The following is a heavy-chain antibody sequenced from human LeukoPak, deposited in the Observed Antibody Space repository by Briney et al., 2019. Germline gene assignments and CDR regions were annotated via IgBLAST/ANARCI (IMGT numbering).Heavy chain of an antibody. Sequence: ASVKVSCKASEYTFTGYYMHWVRQAPGQGLEWMGWINPNSGGTNYAQKFQGRVTMTRDTSISTAYMELSRLRSDDTAVYYCARVGGSYYYYGMDVWGQGTTVTVSS. D-gene: IGHD3-16*01. CDR2: INPNSGGT. V-gene: IGHV1-2*02. CDR1: EYTFTGYY. J-gene: IGHJ6*02. CDR3: ARVGGSYYYYGMDV.